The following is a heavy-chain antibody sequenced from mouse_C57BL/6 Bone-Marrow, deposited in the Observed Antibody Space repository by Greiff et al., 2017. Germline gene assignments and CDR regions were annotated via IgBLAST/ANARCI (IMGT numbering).Heavy chain of an antibody. D-gene: IGHD2-3*01. CDR2: IYPRSGNT. J-gene: IGHJ3*01. V-gene: IGHV1-81*01. Sequence: QVQLQQSGAELARPGASVKLSCKASGYTFTSYGISWVKQRTGQGLEWIGEIYPRSGNTYYNEKFKGKATRTADKSSSTAYMELRSLTSEDSAVYFCARCDGPWFAYWGQGTLVTVSA. CDR1: GYTFTSYG. CDR3: ARCDGPWFAY.